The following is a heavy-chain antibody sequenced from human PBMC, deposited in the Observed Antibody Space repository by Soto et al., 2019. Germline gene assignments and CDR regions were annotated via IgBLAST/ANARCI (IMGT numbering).Heavy chain of an antibody. CDR3: ARIRYYYYGSGSYYSHFDY. CDR1: GGSISSGDYY. V-gene: IGHV4-30-4*01. Sequence: SETLSLTCTVSGGSISSGDYYWSWIRQPPGKGLEWIGYIYYSGSTYYNPSLKSRVTISVDTSKNQFSLKLSSVTAADTAVYYCARIRYYYYGSGSYYSHFDYWGQGTLVTVS. D-gene: IGHD3-10*01. J-gene: IGHJ4*02. CDR2: IYYSGST.